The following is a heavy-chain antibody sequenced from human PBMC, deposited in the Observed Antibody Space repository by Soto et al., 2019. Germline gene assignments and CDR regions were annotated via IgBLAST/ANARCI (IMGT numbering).Heavy chain of an antibody. CDR2: IIPIFGTA. V-gene: IGHV1-69*01. CDR1: GGTFSSYA. CDR3: VVIVVAHAFDI. D-gene: IGHD3-22*01. Sequence: QVQLVQSGAEVKKPGSSVKVSCKASGGTFSSYAISWVRQAPGQGLEWMGGIIPIFGTANYAQKFQGRVTITADESKSRAYMALSSRRSEDTAVYYWVVIVVAHAFDIWGQGTMVTVSS. J-gene: IGHJ3*02.